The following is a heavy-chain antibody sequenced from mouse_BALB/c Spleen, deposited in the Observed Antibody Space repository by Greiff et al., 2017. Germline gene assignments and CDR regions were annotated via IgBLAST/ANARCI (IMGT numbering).Heavy chain of an antibody. V-gene: IGHV1-5*01. D-gene: IGHD1-1*02. J-gene: IGHJ4*01. CDR2: IYPGNSDT. CDR3: TRGGGDFDYAMDY. Sequence: EVQLVESGTVLARPGASVKMSCKASGYSFTSYWMHWVKQRPGQGLEWIGAIYPGNSDTSYNQKFKGKAKLTAVTSASTAYMELSSLTNEDSAVYYCTRGGGDFDYAMDYWGQGTSVTVSS. CDR1: GYSFTSYW.